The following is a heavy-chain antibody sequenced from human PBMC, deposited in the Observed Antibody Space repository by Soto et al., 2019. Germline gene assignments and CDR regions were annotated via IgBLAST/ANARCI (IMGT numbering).Heavy chain of an antibody. J-gene: IGHJ3*02. Sequence: ASVKVSCKASGYTFTSCGISWVRQAPGQGLEWMGWISAYNGNTNYAQKFQGRVTITADKSTSTAYMELSSLRSEDTAVYYCASPVGYCSGGSCPEPHDAFDIWGQGTMVTVSS. CDR1: GYTFTSCG. CDR3: ASPVGYCSGGSCPEPHDAFDI. CDR2: ISAYNGNT. D-gene: IGHD2-15*01. V-gene: IGHV1-18*01.